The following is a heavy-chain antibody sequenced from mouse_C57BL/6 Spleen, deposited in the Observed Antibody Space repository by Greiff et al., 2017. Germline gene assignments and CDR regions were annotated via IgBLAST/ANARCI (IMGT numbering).Heavy chain of an antibody. CDR1: GYTFTDYE. D-gene: IGHD1-1*01. CDR2: IDPETGGT. J-gene: IGHJ2*01. CDR3: TRRDYGSSVDY. V-gene: IGHV1-15*01. Sequence: VQLQQSGAELVRPGASVTLSCKASGYTFTDYEMHWVKQTPVHGLEWIGAIDPETGGTAYNQKFKGKAILTADKSSSTAYMELRSLTSEDSAVYYCTRRDYGSSVDYWGQGTTLTVSS.